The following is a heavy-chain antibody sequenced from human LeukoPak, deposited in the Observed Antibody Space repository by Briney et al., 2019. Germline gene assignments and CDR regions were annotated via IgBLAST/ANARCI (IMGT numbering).Heavy chain of an antibody. CDR2: IVVSSDYI. Sequence: PGGSLRLSCAASGFTFSTYSMNWVRQAPGKGLEWVSSIVVSSDYISYADSVKGRFTISRDNARNSLSLQMNSLRGEDTAVYYCSRNLELSAATLPGFWGQGTLVTVSS. V-gene: IGHV3-21*06. CDR1: GFTFSTYS. D-gene: IGHD2-15*01. J-gene: IGHJ4*02. CDR3: SRNLELSAATLPGF.